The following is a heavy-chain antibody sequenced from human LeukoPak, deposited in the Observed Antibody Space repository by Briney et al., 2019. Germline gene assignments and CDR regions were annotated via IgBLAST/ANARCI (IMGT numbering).Heavy chain of an antibody. CDR3: ARDPSGQVIVVPPGVAWFDP. CDR1: GYTFTGYY. J-gene: IGHJ5*02. CDR2: INPNSGGT. Sequence: ASVKVSCKASGYTFTGYYMHWVRQAPGQGLEWMGWINPNSGGTNYAQKFQGRVTMTRDTSISTAYTELSRLRSDDTAVYYCARDPSGQVIVVPPGVAWFDPWGQGTLVTVSS. V-gene: IGHV1-2*02. D-gene: IGHD2/OR15-2a*01.